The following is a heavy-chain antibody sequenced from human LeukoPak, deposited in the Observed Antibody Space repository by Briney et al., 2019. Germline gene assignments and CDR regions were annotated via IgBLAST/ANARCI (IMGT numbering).Heavy chain of an antibody. V-gene: IGHV3-21*04. CDR3: AREYCSGGSCYSDAFDI. J-gene: IGHJ3*02. CDR2: ISSSSSYI. D-gene: IGHD2-15*01. CDR1: GFTFSSYS. Sequence: GGSLRLSCAASGFTFSSYSMNWVRQAPGKGLEWVSSISSSSSYIYYADSVKGRFTISRDNAKDSLYLQMNSLRAEDTALYHCAREYCSGGSCYSDAFDIWGQGTMVTVSS.